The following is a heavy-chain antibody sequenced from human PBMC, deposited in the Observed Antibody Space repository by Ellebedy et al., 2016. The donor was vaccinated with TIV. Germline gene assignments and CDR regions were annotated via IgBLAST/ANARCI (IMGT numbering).Heavy chain of an antibody. CDR3: ARSYCSSTSCYRGWFDP. CDR2: IYTSGST. D-gene: IGHD2-2*02. CDR1: GGSISSGSYY. J-gene: IGHJ5*02. V-gene: IGHV4-61*02. Sequence: SETLSLXXTVSGGSISSGSYYWSWIRQPAGKGLEWIGRIYTSGSTNYNPSLKSRVTMSVDTSKNQFSLKLSSVTAADTAVYYCARSYCSSTSCYRGWFDPWGQGTLVTVSS.